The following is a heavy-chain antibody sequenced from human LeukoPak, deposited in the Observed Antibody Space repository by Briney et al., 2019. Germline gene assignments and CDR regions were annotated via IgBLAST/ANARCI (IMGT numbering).Heavy chain of an antibody. CDR1: GGSISSSSYY. CDR2: IYYSGST. Sequence: SSETLSLTCTVSGGSISSSSYYWGWIRQPPGKGLEWIGSIYYSGSTYYNPSLKSRVTISVDTSKNQFSLKLSSVTAADTAVYYCARQGLVVVAATHAEDFQHWGQGTLVTVSS. V-gene: IGHV4-39*01. D-gene: IGHD2-15*01. J-gene: IGHJ1*01. CDR3: ARQGLVVVAATHAEDFQH.